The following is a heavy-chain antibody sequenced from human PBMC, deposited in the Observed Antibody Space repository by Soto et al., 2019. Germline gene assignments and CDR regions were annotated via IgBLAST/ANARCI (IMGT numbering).Heavy chain of an antibody. D-gene: IGHD6-19*01. CDR3: ARRVGVAGTRGFDY. Sequence: QVQLQESGPGLVKPSGTLSLTCAVSGTSISSNFWWSWVRQPPGKGLEWIGEAHPSGTTNYNPSLESRVTISVDKSNNQLSLNLNSLTAADTAVFFCARRVGVAGTRGFDYWGQGVLVAVSS. CDR1: GTSISSNFW. J-gene: IGHJ4*02. CDR2: AHPSGTT. V-gene: IGHV4-4*02.